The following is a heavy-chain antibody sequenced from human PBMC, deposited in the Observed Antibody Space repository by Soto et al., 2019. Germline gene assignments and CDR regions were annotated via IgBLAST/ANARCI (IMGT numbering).Heavy chain of an antibody. CDR1: GFIFSNYW. V-gene: IGHV3-7*01. J-gene: IGHJ6*02. CDR2: VKQDGSEK. CDR3: ARDSDYGEDYYYGLDV. Sequence: SGGSLRLSCVASGFIFSNYWMGWVRQAPGKGLEWVANVKQDGSEKYYVDSVKGRFTISRDNAKNSLYLQMNSLRAEDTAVYYCARDSDYGEDYYYGLDVWGQGSTVTVSS. D-gene: IGHD4-17*01.